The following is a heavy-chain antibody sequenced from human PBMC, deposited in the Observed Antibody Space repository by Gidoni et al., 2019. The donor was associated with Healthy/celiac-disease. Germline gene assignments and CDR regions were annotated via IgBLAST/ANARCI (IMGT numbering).Heavy chain of an antibody. Sequence: QVQLQESGPGLVTPSETLSLTCPVSGYSISSGYYWGWIRQPPGKGLEWIGSIYHSGSTYYNPSLKSRVTISVDTSKNQFSLKLSSVTAADTAVYYCARSRYYDIPMGAFDIWGQGTMVTVSS. CDR1: GYSISSGYY. V-gene: IGHV4-38-2*01. D-gene: IGHD3-9*01. CDR2: IYHSGST. J-gene: IGHJ3*02. CDR3: ARSRYYDIPMGAFDI.